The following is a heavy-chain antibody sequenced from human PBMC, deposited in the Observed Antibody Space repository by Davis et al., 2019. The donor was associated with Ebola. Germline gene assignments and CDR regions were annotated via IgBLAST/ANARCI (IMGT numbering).Heavy chain of an antibody. CDR2: ISVYNGNT. CDR3: ARDSSAFWELLFYGMDV. D-gene: IGHD3-10*01. V-gene: IGHV1-18*01. CDR1: GYTFTSYG. Sequence: ASVKVSCKASGYTFTSYGISWVRQAPAQGLEWMGWISVYNGNTIYAQKLQGRVTMTTDTSTSTAYMELRSLRSDDTAVYYCARDSSAFWELLFYGMDVWGQGTTVTVSS. J-gene: IGHJ6*02.